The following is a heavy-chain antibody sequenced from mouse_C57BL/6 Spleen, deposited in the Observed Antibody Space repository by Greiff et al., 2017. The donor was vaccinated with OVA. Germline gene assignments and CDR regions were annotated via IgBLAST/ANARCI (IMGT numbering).Heavy chain of an antibody. D-gene: IGHD1-1*01. J-gene: IGHJ1*03. CDR3: ARDGSSSGWYFDV. CDR1: GFTFSDYY. Sequence: EVQRVESAGGLVQPGSSMKLSCTASGFTFSDYYMAWVRQVPEKGLEWVANINYDGSSTYYLDSLKSRFIISRDNAKNILYLQMSSLKSEDTATYYCARDGSSSGWYFDVGGTGTTVTVSS. CDR2: INYDGSST. V-gene: IGHV5-16*01.